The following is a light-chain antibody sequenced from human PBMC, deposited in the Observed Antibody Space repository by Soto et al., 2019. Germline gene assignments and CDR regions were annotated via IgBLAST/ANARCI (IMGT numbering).Light chain of an antibody. V-gene: IGKV3-20*01. CDR1: QCFRSHY. Sequence: EIVLTQSPGTLSLSPGERATLSCRTSQCFRSHYLAWYQQRPGQAPRLLIYGVSNRASGIPDRFSGSVSGTDFTLTISGLEPEDSAVYYCQQYDRIPGFTFGGGTKVEI. J-gene: IGKJ4*01. CDR2: GVS. CDR3: QQYDRIPGFT.